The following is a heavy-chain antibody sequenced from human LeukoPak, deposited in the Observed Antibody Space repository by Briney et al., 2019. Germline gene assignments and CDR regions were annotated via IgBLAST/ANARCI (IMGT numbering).Heavy chain of an antibody. J-gene: IGHJ6*02. CDR1: GGTFSSYA. CDR2: IIPIFGTA. D-gene: IGHD3-22*01. V-gene: IGHV1-69*13. CDR3: ARDRVVVLSLYYYYGMDV. Sequence: ASVKVSCKASGGTFSSYAISWVRQAPGQGLEWMGGIIPIFGTANYAQKFQGRVTITADESTSTAYMELNSLRSEDTAVYYCARDRVVVLSLYYYYGMDVWGQGTTVTVSS.